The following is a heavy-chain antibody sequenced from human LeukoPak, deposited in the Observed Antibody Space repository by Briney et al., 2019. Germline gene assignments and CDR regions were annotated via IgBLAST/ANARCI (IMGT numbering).Heavy chain of an antibody. D-gene: IGHD6-19*01. V-gene: IGHV3-30*14. CDR2: ISYDGSNK. J-gene: IGHJ4*02. CDR3: ARESESSGWYDY. Sequence: PGGSLRLSCAASGFTFSSYAMHWVRQAPGKGLEWVAVISYDGSNKYYADSVKGRFTISRDNSKNSLYLQMNSLRSDDTALYYCARESESSGWYDYWGQGTLVTVSS. CDR1: GFTFSSYA.